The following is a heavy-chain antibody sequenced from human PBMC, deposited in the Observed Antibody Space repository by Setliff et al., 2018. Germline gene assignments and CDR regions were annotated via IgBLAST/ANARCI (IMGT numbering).Heavy chain of an antibody. Sequence: RASVKVSCKASGYTFTSYYMYWVRQAPGQGFEWMGTINTGGGSASIVDQFQGRVTMTSDTSTSTLYMEVNSVRSDDTAIYYCARGGMAAAGRKGVFEYWGQGTQVTVSS. V-gene: IGHV1-46*01. J-gene: IGHJ4*02. D-gene: IGHD6-13*01. CDR3: ARGGMAAAGRKGVFEY. CDR1: GYTFTSYY. CDR2: INTGGGSA.